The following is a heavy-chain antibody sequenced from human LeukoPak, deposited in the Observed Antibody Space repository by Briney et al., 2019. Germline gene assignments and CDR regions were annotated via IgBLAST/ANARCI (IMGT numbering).Heavy chain of an antibody. CDR2: IYYSGST. Sequence: PSETLSLTCTVSGGSISSYYWSWIRQPPGKGLEWIGYIYYSGSTNYNPSLKSRVTISVDTSKNQFSLKLSSVTAADTAVYYCARLSGYSTVDYWGQGTLVTVSS. CDR3: ARLSGYSTVDY. J-gene: IGHJ4*02. CDR1: GGSISSYY. D-gene: IGHD3-22*01. V-gene: IGHV4-59*08.